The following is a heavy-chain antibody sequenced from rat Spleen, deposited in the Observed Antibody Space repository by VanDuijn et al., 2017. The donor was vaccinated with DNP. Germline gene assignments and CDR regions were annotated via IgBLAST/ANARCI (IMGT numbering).Heavy chain of an antibody. Sequence: EVQLVESGGGLVQSGGSLKLSCVASGFTFNDYDMAWVRQAPAKGLEWVTSITPSGNSAFYRDSVKGRFAISRDNAKSTLYLQMNSLRSEDMATYYCVRWNSGHFDYWGQGVMVTVSS. CDR1: GFTFNDYD. CDR3: VRWNSGHFDY. D-gene: IGHD4-3*01. CDR2: ITPSGNSA. V-gene: IGHV5-22*01. J-gene: IGHJ2*01.